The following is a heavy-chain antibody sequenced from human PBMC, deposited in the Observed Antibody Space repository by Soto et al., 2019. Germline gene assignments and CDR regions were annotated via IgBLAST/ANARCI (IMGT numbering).Heavy chain of an antibody. CDR3: SRRAPEGFDP. V-gene: IGHV4-39*02. Sequence: SETLSLTGTVSVGSSATSSYFWAWIRRPPGKGLEWIGSIDYRGTIYNNPSLKSRVTISVDTSKNHFSLKLDSVTAADTALYYCSRRAPEGFDPWGQGTLVTVSS. CDR1: VGSSATSSYF. J-gene: IGHJ5*02. CDR2: IDYRGTI.